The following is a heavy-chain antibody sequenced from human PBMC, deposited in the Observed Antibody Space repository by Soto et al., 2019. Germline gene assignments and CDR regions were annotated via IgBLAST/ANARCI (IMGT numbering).Heavy chain of an antibody. CDR2: ISWNSGSI. Sequence: EVQLVESGGGLVQPGRSLRLSCAASGFTFDDYAVHWVRQAPGKGLEWVSGISWNSGSIGYADSVKGQFTISRDNAKNSPYLQMNSLRAEDTALYYCAKDSVALLWFGATDYWGQGTLVTVSS. V-gene: IGHV3-9*01. D-gene: IGHD3-10*01. J-gene: IGHJ4*02. CDR3: AKDSVALLWFGATDY. CDR1: GFTFDDYA.